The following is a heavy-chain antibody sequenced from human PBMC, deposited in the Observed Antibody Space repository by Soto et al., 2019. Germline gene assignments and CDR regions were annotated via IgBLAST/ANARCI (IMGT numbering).Heavy chain of an antibody. Sequence: EVQLVESGGGLVQPGRSLRLSCAASGFTFDDYAMHWVRQAPGKGLEWVSGISWNSGSIGYADSVKGRFTISRDNAKNSLYLQLNSLRADDTALYYCAKDAITMVRGVISYYGMDVWGQGTTVIVSS. V-gene: IGHV3-9*01. CDR2: ISWNSGSI. CDR1: GFTFDDYA. CDR3: AKDAITMVRGVISYYGMDV. D-gene: IGHD3-10*01. J-gene: IGHJ6*02.